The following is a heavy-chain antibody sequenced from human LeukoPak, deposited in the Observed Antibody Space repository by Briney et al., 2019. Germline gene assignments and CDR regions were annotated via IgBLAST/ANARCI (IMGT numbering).Heavy chain of an antibody. D-gene: IGHD1-26*01. CDR2: IYSGGST. CDR3: ARNSGSYSHPYYYYNGMDV. J-gene: IGHJ6*02. CDR1: GFTFSSNY. Sequence: GGSLRLSCAASGFTFSSNYMSWVRQAPGKGLEWVSVIYSGGSTYYADSVKGRFTISRDNPKNTLYLQTNSLRVEDTAVYYCARNSGSYSHPYYYYNGMDVWGQGTTVTVSS. V-gene: IGHV3-53*01.